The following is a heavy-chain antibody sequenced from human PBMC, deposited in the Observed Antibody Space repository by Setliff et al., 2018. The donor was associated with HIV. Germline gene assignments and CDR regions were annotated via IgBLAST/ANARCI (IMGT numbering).Heavy chain of an antibody. J-gene: IGHJ6*03. CDR1: GGSLSRTSYY. Sequence: PSETLSLTCTVSGGSLSRTSYYWGWIRQPPGKGLEWLGTIYFTGSAYYNPSLKSRVTISVDTSKNQFSLKLSSVTAADTAVYYCARRRDGSSWYSIPRYYYYSMDVWGNGTTVTVSS. V-gene: IGHV4-39*01. CDR2: IYFTGSA. D-gene: IGHD6-13*01. CDR3: ARRRDGSSWYSIPRYYYYSMDV.